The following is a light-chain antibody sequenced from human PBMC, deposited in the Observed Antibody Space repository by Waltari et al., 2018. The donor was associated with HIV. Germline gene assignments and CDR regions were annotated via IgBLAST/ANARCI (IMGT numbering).Light chain of an antibody. CDR1: QSVSSNY. CDR3: QQYDNYSYT. CDR2: GAS. J-gene: IGKJ2*01. Sequence: EIVLTQSPGTLSLSPGERATLSCRASQSVSSNYLAWYQQKPGQAPRLLIYGASNRATGISDRFSGSGSGTDFTLTISRLEPEDFAVYYCQQYDNYSYTFGQGTKLEIK. V-gene: IGKV3-20*01.